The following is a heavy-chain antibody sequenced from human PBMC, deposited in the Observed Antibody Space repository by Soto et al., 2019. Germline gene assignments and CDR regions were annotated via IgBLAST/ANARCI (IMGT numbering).Heavy chain of an antibody. CDR2: ISPNSGDT. CDR1: GYTFTGYY. CDR3: ARLLSDLDY. Sequence: QVQMVQSGADIKKPGASVKVSCKASGYTFTGYYMHWVRQAPGQGLEWMGWISPNSGDTNYAQRFQGRVTMTRDTSISTAYLERSRLRSDDTAVYYCARLLSDLDYWGQGTLVTVSS. J-gene: IGHJ4*02. V-gene: IGHV1-2*02.